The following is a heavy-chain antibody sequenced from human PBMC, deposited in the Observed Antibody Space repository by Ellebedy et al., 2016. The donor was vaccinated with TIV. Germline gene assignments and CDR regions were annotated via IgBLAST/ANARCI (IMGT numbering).Heavy chain of an antibody. CDR3: AGRGSYGDYAVQINSWFDT. CDR2: IYQDGSVQ. Sequence: GGSLRLSCAASGFSFRSYWMTWVRQAPGKGLQWVANIYQDGSVQYYVDSVMGRFNLSRDNADNSLFLQMNSLRAEDTAVYYCAGRGSYGDYAVQINSWFDTWGRGTLVAVSS. CDR1: GFSFRSYW. J-gene: IGHJ5*02. D-gene: IGHD4-17*01. V-gene: IGHV3-7*01.